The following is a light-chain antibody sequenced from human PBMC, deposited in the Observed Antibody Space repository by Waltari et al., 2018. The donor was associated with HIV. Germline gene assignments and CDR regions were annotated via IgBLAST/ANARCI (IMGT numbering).Light chain of an antibody. V-gene: IGLV3-1*01. CDR1: SLEDKF. CDR2: EDY. CDR3: QAWDSSTAVV. J-gene: IGLJ2*01. Sequence: SYELTQPPSVSVSPGQTASLTCSRYSLEDKFASWYQQKPGQSHVVVIYEDYKRPAGIPGRFSGTNSGNTATLTIGGTQAMDEADYYCQAWDSSTAVVFGGGTKLTVL.